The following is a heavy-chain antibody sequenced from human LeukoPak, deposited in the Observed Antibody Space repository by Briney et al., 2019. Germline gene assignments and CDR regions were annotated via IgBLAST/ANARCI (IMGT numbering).Heavy chain of an antibody. V-gene: IGHV3-30*04. J-gene: IGHJ6*02. CDR2: ISYDGSNK. Sequence: GRSLRLSCAASGFTFSSYAMHWVRQAPGKGLEWVAVISYDGSNKYYADSVKGRFTISRDNSKNTLYLQMNSLRAEDTAVYYCARGGDIVVVVAATTPKNYYYGMDVWGQGTTVTVSS. CDR1: GFTFSSYA. D-gene: IGHD2-15*01. CDR3: ARGGDIVVVVAATTPKNYYYGMDV.